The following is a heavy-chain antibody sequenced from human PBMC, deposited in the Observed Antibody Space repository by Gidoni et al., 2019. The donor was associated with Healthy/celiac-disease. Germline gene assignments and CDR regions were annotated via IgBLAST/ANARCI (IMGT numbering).Heavy chain of an antibody. CDR3: ARAPPYCSGGSCYGDY. CDR2: ISSSSSYI. Sequence: EVQLVESVGGLVKPGGSPRLSCAASGFTFSSHSMNWVRQAPGKGLEWVSSISSSSSYIYYADSVKGRFTISRDNAKNSLYLQMNSLRAEDTAVYYCARAPPYCSGGSCYGDYWGQGTLVTVSS. D-gene: IGHD2-15*01. CDR1: GFTFSSHS. J-gene: IGHJ4*02. V-gene: IGHV3-21*01.